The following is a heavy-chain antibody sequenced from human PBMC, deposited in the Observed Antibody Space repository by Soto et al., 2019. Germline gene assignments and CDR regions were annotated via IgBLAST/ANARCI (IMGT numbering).Heavy chain of an antibody. CDR2: ISYDGSNK. CDR3: ARAYGSGSYYTYYFDY. D-gene: IGHD3-10*01. Sequence: SGGSLRLSCAASGFTFSSYAMHWVRQAPGKGLEWVAVISYDGSNKYYADSVKGRFTISRDNSKNTLYLQMNSLRAEDTAVYYCARAYGSGSYYTYYFDYWGQGTLVTV. CDR1: GFTFSSYA. V-gene: IGHV3-30-3*01. J-gene: IGHJ4*02.